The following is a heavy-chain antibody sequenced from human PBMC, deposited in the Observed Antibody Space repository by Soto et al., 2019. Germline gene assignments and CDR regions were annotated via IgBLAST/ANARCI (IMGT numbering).Heavy chain of an antibody. CDR2: ISYDGSNK. D-gene: IGHD6-13*01. CDR3: AREGIAAAEHFDY. Sequence: GGSLRLSCAASGFTFSSYAMHWVRQAPGKGLEWVAVISYDGSNKYYADSVKGRFTISRDNSKNTLYLQMNSLRAEDTAVYYCAREGIAAAEHFDYWGQGTMVTVSS. V-gene: IGHV3-30-3*01. J-gene: IGHJ4*02. CDR1: GFTFSSYA.